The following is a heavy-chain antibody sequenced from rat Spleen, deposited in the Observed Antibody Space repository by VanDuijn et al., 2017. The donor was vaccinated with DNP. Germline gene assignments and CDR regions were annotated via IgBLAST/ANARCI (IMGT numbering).Heavy chain of an antibody. CDR2: IQRGGST. CDR3: AGFGVRGA. D-gene: IGHD4-3*01. J-gene: IGHJ2*01. V-gene: IGHV2-27*01. CDR1: GFSLTSYH. Sequence: QVQLKESGPGLVQPSQTLSLTCTVSGFSLTSYHVHWVRQPPGKGLEWMGRIQRGGSTDYNSALKSRLSISRDTSKSQVFLKMNSVQTEDTAMYFCAGFGVRGAWGQGVMVTVSS.